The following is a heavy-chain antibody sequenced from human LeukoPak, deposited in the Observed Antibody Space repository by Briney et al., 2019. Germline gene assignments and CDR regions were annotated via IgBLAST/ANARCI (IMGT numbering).Heavy chain of an antibody. V-gene: IGHV3-23*01. D-gene: IGHD5-18*01. CDR2: ISGSGGST. CDR1: GFTLSSYA. Sequence: GGSLRLSCAASGFTLSSYAMSWVRQAPGKGLEWVSAISGSGGSTYYADSVKGRFTISRDNSKNTLYLQMNSLRAEDTAVYYCAKDGGYSYGQYYFDYWGQGTLVTVSS. CDR3: AKDGGYSYGQYYFDY. J-gene: IGHJ4*02.